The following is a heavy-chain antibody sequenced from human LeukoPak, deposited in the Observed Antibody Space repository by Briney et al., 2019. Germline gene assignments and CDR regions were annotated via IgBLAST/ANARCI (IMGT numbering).Heavy chain of an antibody. V-gene: IGHV4-30-2*01. D-gene: IGHD2-2*01. CDR2: IYHSGST. CDR3: ARALVAANNWFDP. Sequence: SQTLSLTCAVSGGSISSGGYSWSWIRQPPGKGLEWIGYIYHSGSTYYNPSLKSRVTISVDRSKNQFSLKLSSVTAADTAVYYCARALVAANNWFDPWGQGTLVTVSS. J-gene: IGHJ5*02. CDR1: GGSISSGGYS.